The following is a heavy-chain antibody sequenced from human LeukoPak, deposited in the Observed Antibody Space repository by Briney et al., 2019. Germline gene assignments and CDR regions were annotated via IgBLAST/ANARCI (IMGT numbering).Heavy chain of an antibody. D-gene: IGHD3-22*01. CDR2: IYYSGST. Sequence: PSETLSLTCTVSGGSISGYYWSWVRQPPGKGLEWVGDIYYSGSTNYNPSLKSRVTISVDTSKNQSSQKLNSVIAADTAVYYCAEMYYYDSSGYYYGRPYYFDYWGQGTLVTVSS. J-gene: IGHJ4*02. CDR3: AEMYYYDSSGYYYGRPYYFDY. V-gene: IGHV4-59*01. CDR1: GGSISGYY.